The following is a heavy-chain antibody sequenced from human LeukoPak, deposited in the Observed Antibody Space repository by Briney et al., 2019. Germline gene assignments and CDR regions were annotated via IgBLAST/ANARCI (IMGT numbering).Heavy chain of an antibody. Sequence: PSETLSLTCTVSGGSISSGGYYWSWIRQPPGKGLEWIGYIYHSGSTYYNPSLKSRVTISVDRSKNQFSLKLSSVTAADTAVYYCARVVVPAAIRTGYMDVWGKGTTVTVSS. CDR2: IYHSGST. J-gene: IGHJ6*03. V-gene: IGHV4-30-2*01. CDR3: ARVVVPAAIRTGYMDV. D-gene: IGHD2-2*02. CDR1: GGSISSGGYY.